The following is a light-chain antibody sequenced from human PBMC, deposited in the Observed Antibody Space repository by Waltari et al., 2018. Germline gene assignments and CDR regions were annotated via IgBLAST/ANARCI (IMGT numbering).Light chain of an antibody. Sequence: EIVLTQSPGTLSLYLGERATVSCRASQSVSRALAWYQQKPGQAPRLLIYGASTRDTGIPDRFSGSGSGTDFSLTISRLEPDDFAVYYCQHYLRLPVTFGQGTTVEI. CDR1: QSVSRA. CDR3: QHYLRLPVT. J-gene: IGKJ1*01. CDR2: GAS. V-gene: IGKV3-20*01.